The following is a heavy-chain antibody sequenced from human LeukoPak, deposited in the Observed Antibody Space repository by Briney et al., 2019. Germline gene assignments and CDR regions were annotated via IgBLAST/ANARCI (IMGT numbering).Heavy chain of an antibody. D-gene: IGHD2-15*01. Sequence: GRSLRLSCAASGFTFDDNAMHWVRQAPGKGLEWVSGISWNSGSIGYADSVKGRFTISRDNAKDSLYLQMNSLRAEDTALYYCARGVVLAASAPDDGFDKWGQGTMVTVSS. CDR1: GFTFDDNA. V-gene: IGHV3-9*01. CDR2: ISWNSGSI. CDR3: ARGVVLAASAPDDGFDK. J-gene: IGHJ3*02.